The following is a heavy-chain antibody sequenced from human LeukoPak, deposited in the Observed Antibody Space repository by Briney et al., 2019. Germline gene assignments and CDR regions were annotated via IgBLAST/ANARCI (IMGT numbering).Heavy chain of an antibody. J-gene: IGHJ4*02. Sequence: GGSLRLSCVVSGVTFSSHWMSWVRQAPGKGLEWVANIKQDGSERYYVDSVKGRLTISRDNAKNSVFLQMNSLRAEDTAVYYCARDPNLYSGTYDTYWGQGTLVTVSS. CDR2: IKQDGSER. CDR1: GVTFSSHW. V-gene: IGHV3-7*03. D-gene: IGHD1-26*01. CDR3: ARDPNLYSGTYDTY.